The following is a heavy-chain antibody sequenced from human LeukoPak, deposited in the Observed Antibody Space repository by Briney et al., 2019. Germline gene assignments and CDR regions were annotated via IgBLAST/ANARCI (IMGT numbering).Heavy chain of an antibody. Sequence: GGSLRLSCAASGFTFSSYAMSWVRQAPGKGLEWVSGISGSGGSTVYVDSVKGRFTISRDNSKNTVYLQMSSLRAEDTAVYYCARGDNGWHFDYWGQGTLVIVSS. D-gene: IGHD6-19*01. CDR1: GFTFSSYA. CDR2: ISGSGGST. CDR3: ARGDNGWHFDY. J-gene: IGHJ4*02. V-gene: IGHV3-23*01.